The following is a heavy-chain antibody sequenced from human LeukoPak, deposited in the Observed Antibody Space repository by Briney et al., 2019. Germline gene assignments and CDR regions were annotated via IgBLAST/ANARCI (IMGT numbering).Heavy chain of an antibody. D-gene: IGHD2-15*01. V-gene: IGHV4-59*12. CDR3: GGGVGLPFDY. CDR2: IYYSGST. J-gene: IGHJ4*02. Sequence: SETLSLTCTVSGGSISRYYWSWIRQPPGKGLEWIGYIYYSGSTNYNPSLKSRVTISVDTSKNQFSLKLSSVTAADTAVYYCGGGVGLPFDYWGQGTLVTVSS. CDR1: GGSISRYY.